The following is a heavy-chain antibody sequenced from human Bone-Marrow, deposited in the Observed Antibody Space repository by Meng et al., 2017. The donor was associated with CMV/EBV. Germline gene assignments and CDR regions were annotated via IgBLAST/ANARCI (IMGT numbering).Heavy chain of an antibody. CDR3: ASFSGSYLFDY. V-gene: IGHV3-72*01. CDR2: IRNKAAAYST. D-gene: IGHD1-26*01. Sequence: GGSLRLSCAASGFSFSDQYMDWVRQAPGKGLECVGRIRNKAAAYSTEYAASVKGRFTISRDDSKNTLYLQMNSLRAEDTAVYYCASFSGSYLFDYWGQGTLVTVSS. J-gene: IGHJ4*02. CDR1: GFSFSDQY.